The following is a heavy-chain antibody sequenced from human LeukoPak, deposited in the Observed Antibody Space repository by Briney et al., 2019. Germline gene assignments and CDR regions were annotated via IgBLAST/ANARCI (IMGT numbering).Heavy chain of an antibody. CDR2: MNQDGSEK. CDR3: ARGAYTYVY. CDR1: GFTFSSYW. V-gene: IGHV3-7*05. J-gene: IGHJ4*02. Sequence: GGSLRLSCAASGFTFSSYWMSWVRQAPGKGLEWVANMNQDGSEKYYVDSVKGRFTISRDNAKNSLYLQMNSLRAGDTAAYYCARGAYTYVYWGQGTLVTV. D-gene: IGHD5-18*01.